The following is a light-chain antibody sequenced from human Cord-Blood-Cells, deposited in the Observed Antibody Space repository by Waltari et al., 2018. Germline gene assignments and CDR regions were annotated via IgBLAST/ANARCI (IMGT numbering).Light chain of an antibody. CDR2: GKN. J-gene: IGLJ3*02. CDR3: NSRDSSGNHLNWV. Sequence: SSELTQDPAVSVALGQTVRIPCQVDSLRSYYASWYQQKPGQAPVLVIHGKNNGPSGIPDRFSGSSAGNTASLTITGAQAEDEADYCCNSRDSSGNHLNWVFGGGAKLTVL. CDR1: SLRSYY. V-gene: IGLV3-19*01.